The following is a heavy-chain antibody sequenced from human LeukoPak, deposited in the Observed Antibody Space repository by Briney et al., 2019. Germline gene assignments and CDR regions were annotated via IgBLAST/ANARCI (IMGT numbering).Heavy chain of an antibody. CDR2: IYYSGST. J-gene: IGHJ4*02. D-gene: IGHD3-22*01. CDR1: GGSISSYY. CDR3: ARTSHYYDSSGYLDY. Sequence: SETLSLTCTVSGGSISSYYWSWIRQPPGKGLEWIGYIYYSGSTNYNPSLKSRVTISVDTSKNQFSLKLGSVTAADTAVYYCARTSHYYDSSGYLDYWGQGTLVTVSS. V-gene: IGHV4-59*01.